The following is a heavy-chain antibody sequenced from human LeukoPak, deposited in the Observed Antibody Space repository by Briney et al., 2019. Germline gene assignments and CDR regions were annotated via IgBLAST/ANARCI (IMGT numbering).Heavy chain of an antibody. D-gene: IGHD2-15*01. V-gene: IGHV4-30-4*01. CDR3: ASATVVVVAVGAFDI. Sequence: SETLSLTCTVSGGSISSGDYYWSWIRQPPGKGLEWIGYIYYSGSTYYNPSLKSRVTISVDTSKNQFSLKLSSVTAADTAVYYCASATVVVVAVGAFDIWGQGTMVTVSS. CDR2: IYYSGST. J-gene: IGHJ3*02. CDR1: GGSISSGDYY.